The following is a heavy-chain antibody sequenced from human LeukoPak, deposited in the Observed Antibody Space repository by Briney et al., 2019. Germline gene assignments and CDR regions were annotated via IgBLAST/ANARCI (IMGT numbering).Heavy chain of an antibody. CDR2: INHSGST. V-gene: IGHV4-34*01. CDR3: ARGPIMYYDILTGYYP. CDR1: GGSFSGYY. J-gene: IGHJ5*02. Sequence: PSETLSLTCAVYGGSFSGYYWSWIRQPPGKGLEWIGEINHSGSTNYNPSLKSRVTISVDTSKNQFSLKLSSVTAADTAVYYCARGPIMYYDILTGYYPWGQGTLVTISS. D-gene: IGHD3-9*01.